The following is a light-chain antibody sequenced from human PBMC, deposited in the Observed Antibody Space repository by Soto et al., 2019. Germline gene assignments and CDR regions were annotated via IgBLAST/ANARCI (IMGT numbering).Light chain of an antibody. V-gene: IGLV2-23*03. CDR2: EGS. CDR1: SSDVGSYNL. CDR3: CSYAGSSTFDEV. J-gene: IGLJ1*01. Sequence: QSALTQPASVSGSPGQSITISCTGTSSDVGSYNLVSWYQQHPGKAPKLMIYEGSKRPSGVSNRFSGSKSGNTASLTISGLQAEHEADYYCCSYAGSSTFDEVFGTGTKLTVL.